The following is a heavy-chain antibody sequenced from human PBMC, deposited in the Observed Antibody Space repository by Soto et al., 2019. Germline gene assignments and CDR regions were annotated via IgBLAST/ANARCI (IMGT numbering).Heavy chain of an antibody. CDR2: LSGSGGST. Sequence: EVQVLESGGALVQPGGSLRLSCAASGFTFSSYDMSWVRQAPGKGLEWVSGLSGSGGSTYYADSVKGRFNISRDNSQNTLYLQMTILRAEEPGVYLCGKGWGEYWGQGTLVTVSS. D-gene: IGHD3-16*01. CDR3: GKGWGEY. CDR1: GFTFSSYD. V-gene: IGHV3-23*01. J-gene: IGHJ4*02.